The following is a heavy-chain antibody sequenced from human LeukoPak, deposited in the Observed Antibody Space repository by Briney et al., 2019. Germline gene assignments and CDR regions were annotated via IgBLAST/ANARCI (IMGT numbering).Heavy chain of an antibody. Sequence: GASVKVSCKASGYTFTRYYINWVRQAPGQGLEWRGWINPNSGGTKYAQKFQGRVAMTRDTSISTAYMDLSRLRSDDTAVYYCARGSVAGASFAYFEFWGQETLVTVSS. CDR2: INPNSGGT. CDR1: GYTFTRYY. J-gene: IGHJ4*02. CDR3: ARGSVAGASFAYFEF. D-gene: IGHD1-26*01. V-gene: IGHV1-2*02.